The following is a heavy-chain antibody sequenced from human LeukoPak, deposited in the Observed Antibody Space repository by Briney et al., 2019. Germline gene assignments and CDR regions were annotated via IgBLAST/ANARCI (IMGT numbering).Heavy chain of an antibody. Sequence: PSETLTLTCAVSGSTISSYGMSWVWQPPAPGMDLVGGINDSGGRRNYADSVKCRCSISSDNPKNTLYMQMNSLSAEDSAVYFCAKRGVVIRVILVGFHKEANYFDFWGQGALVTVSS. CDR2: INDSGGRR. CDR3: AKRGVVIRVILVGFHKEANYFDF. V-gene: IGHV3-23*01. D-gene: IGHD2-8*02. CDR1: GSTISSYG. J-gene: IGHJ4*02.